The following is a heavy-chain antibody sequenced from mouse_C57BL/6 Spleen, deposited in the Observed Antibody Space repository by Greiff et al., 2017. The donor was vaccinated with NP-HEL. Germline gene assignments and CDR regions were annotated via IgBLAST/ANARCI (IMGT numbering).Heavy chain of an antibody. CDR2: FHPYNDDT. D-gene: IGHD1-1*01. J-gene: IGHJ1*03. V-gene: IGHV1-47*01. CDR3: ARGGHHYGSSLWYLYV. Sequence: VQLQQSGAELVKPGASVKMSCKASGYTFTTYPIEWMKQNHGKSLEWIGNFHPYNDDTKYNEKFKGKATLTVEKSSSTVYLELSRLTSDDSAVYYCARGGHHYGSSLWYLYVWGTGTTVTVSS. CDR1: GYTFTTYP.